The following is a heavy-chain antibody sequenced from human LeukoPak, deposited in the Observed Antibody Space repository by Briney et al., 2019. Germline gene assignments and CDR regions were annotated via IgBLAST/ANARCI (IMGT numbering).Heavy chain of an antibody. J-gene: IGHJ3*02. D-gene: IGHD3-22*01. CDR1: GGSISSHN. CDR2: IYYSGST. Sequence: SETLSLTCTVSGGSISSHNWSWIRQPPGKGLEGIGYIYYSGSTNYNPSLESLVTMSVDMSKNHFSRNLRSGTAADTAVYYCARDYYARRGDAFDMWGQGTMVTVSS. CDR3: ARDYYARRGDAFDM. V-gene: IGHV4-59*11.